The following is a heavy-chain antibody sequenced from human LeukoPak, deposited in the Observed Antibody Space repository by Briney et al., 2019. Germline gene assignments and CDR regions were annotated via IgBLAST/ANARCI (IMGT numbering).Heavy chain of an antibody. CDR1: GYSISSGYY. CDR2: IYYSGST. J-gene: IGHJ4*02. V-gene: IGHV4-38-2*02. Sequence: SETLSLTCTVSGYSISSGYYWGWIRQPPGKGLEWIGSIYYSGSTYYNPSLKSRVTISVDTSKSQFSLKLSSVTAADTAVYYCARHNRPQYCSGGSCYSGLIGYWGQGTLVTVSS. D-gene: IGHD2-15*01. CDR3: ARHNRPQYCSGGSCYSGLIGY.